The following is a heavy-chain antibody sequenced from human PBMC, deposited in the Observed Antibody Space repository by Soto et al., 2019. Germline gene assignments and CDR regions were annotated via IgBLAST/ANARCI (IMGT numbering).Heavy chain of an antibody. D-gene: IGHD5-12*01. CDR1: GYTFFTYD. CDR2: ISTYSGDT. J-gene: IGHJ5*02. Sequence: QVHLVQSGVEVKTPGASVKFSCQASGYTFFTYDISWVRQAPGQGLEGMGWISTYSGDTKYAQKFQGSVTMTTDTSTTTASLELRSRRSDDTAVYYCARHHGPTTSEKWFGPWGQGTLVTVSS. V-gene: IGHV1-18*01. CDR3: ARHHGPTTSEKWFGP.